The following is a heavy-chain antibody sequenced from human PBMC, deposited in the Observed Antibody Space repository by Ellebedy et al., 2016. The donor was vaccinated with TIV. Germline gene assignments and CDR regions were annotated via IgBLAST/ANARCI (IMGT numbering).Heavy chain of an antibody. J-gene: IGHJ6*02. Sequence: GESLKISCAASGFTFSSYGMHWVRQAPGKGLEWVAVISYDGSNKYYADSVKGRFTISRDNSNYTLFLQMNNLRVDDTAVYYCASFSDYIYFYAMNVWGQGTTVTVSS. CDR3: ASFSDYIYFYAMNV. CDR1: GFTFSSYG. CDR2: ISYDGSNK. V-gene: IGHV3-30*03. D-gene: IGHD2/OR15-2a*01.